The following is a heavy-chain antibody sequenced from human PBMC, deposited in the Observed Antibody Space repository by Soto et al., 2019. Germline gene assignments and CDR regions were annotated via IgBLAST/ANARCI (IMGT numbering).Heavy chain of an antibody. CDR3: ARVLKGALRQLWPLGD. CDR1: GGSFSSYV. J-gene: IGHJ4*02. Sequence: QVLLVQSGAEVKKPGSSVRVSCKPSGGSFSSYVVNWVRQAPGQGLEWVGGIIPVFGTVNYAQTFQGRVTITADESTNTSYMELSSLSSEDTAVYYCARVLKGALRQLWPLGDWGQGTLVTVSS. V-gene: IGHV1-69*01. D-gene: IGHD3-16*01. CDR2: IIPVFGTV.